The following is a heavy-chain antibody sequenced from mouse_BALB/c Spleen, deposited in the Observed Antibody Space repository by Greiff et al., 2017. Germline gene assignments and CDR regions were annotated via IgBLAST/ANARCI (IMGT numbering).Heavy chain of an antibody. CDR3: ARGDYGSSYGPHYFDD. CDR1: GFTFSSFG. Sequence: EVQGVESGGGLVQPGGSRKLSCAASGFTFSSFGMHWVRQAPEKGLEWVAYISSGSSTIYYADTVKGRFTISRDNPKNTLFLQMTSLRSEDTAMYYCARGDYGSSYGPHYFDDWGQGTTLTVSS. V-gene: IGHV5-17*02. D-gene: IGHD1-1*01. CDR2: ISSGSSTI. J-gene: IGHJ2*01.